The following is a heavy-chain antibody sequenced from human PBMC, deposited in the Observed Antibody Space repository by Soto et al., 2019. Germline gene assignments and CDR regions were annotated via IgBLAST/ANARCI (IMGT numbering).Heavy chain of an antibody. CDR3: ARGSDSLGW. J-gene: IGHJ4*02. D-gene: IGHD6-19*01. Sequence: QVQLVQSGAEVKKPGASVKVSCKASGYTFTNYGITWVRQAPGQGLERMGWINPYNAKTNSAQKFQGRVSMTTDTSSSTAYMEVLSLRSDDTAISYCARGSDSLGWWGQGPLVTVSS. V-gene: IGHV1-18*01. CDR1: GYTFTNYG. CDR2: INPYNAKT.